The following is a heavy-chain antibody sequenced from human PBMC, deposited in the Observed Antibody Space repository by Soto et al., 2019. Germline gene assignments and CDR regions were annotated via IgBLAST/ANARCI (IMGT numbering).Heavy chain of an antibody. Sequence: EVQLVESGGGLVQPGGSLRLSCAASGFTFSSYWMSWVRQAPGKGLEWVANIKQDGSEKYYVDSVKGRFTISRDNAKNSLYLQMNSLRAEDTAVYYCARADETLRFYDFWSGYYRRPPLGMDVWGQGTTVTVSS. CDR1: GFTFSSYW. CDR3: ARADETLRFYDFWSGYYRRPPLGMDV. V-gene: IGHV3-7*01. CDR2: IKQDGSEK. D-gene: IGHD3-3*01. J-gene: IGHJ6*02.